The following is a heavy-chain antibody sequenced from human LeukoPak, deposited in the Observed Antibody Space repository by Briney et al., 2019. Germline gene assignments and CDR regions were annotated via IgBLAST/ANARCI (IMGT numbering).Heavy chain of an antibody. CDR2: SYDSGNT. V-gene: IGHV4-59*08. Sequence: PSETLSLTCTVSGASISSDYWSWIRQSPGKGLEWIGYSYDSGNTDYNPSLKSRVSISMNTSKNQFSLNLSSVTDADTAVYYCAGRGRRYFRDWGQGTLVTVSS. CDR1: GASISSDY. CDR3: AGRGRRYFRD. J-gene: IGHJ1*01.